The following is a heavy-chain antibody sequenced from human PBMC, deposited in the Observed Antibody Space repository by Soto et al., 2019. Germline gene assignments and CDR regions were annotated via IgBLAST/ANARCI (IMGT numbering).Heavy chain of an antibody. CDR2: IWYDGSNK. V-gene: IGHV3-33*01. CDR3: ARDTTYSGYGYYFDC. D-gene: IGHD5-12*01. J-gene: IGHJ4*02. Sequence: QVQLVESGGGVVQPGRSLRLSCAASGFTFSSYGMHWVRQAPGKGLEWVAVIWYDGSNKYYADSVKGRFTISRDNSKNTLYLQMNSLRAEDTAVYYCARDTTYSGYGYYFDCWGQGTLVTVSS. CDR1: GFTFSSYG.